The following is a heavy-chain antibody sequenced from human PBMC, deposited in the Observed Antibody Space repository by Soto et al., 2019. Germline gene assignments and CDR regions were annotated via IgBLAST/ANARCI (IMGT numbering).Heavy chain of an antibody. V-gene: IGHV1-24*01. CDR3: GTGGTYYSGDS. D-gene: IGHD2-15*01. CDR1: GYTLTELS. J-gene: IGHJ4*02. CDR2: FGPEDGEA. Sequence: GASVKVSCKVSGYTLTELSMHWVCQTPGKGPEWMGGFGPEDGEAFYAQKFQGRVTMTEDTSTDTAYMEVSSLRAEDTAVYYCGTGGTYYSGDSWGQGTLVTVSS.